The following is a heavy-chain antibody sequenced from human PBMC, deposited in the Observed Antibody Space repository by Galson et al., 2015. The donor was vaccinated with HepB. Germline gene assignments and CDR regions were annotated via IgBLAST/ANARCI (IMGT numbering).Heavy chain of an antibody. J-gene: IGHJ6*02. CDR3: ARSGCDTDTCYGMDV. Sequence: SLRLSCAASGFAFSDYYMSWIRQAPGKGLEWVSYISSSGDTTYYTDSVKGRFTISRDNAKNSLFLQMNGLRAEDTAVYYCARSGCDTDTCYGMDVWGQGTTVTVSS. CDR2: ISSSGDTT. CDR1: GFAFSDYY. D-gene: IGHD2-21*01. V-gene: IGHV3-11*01.